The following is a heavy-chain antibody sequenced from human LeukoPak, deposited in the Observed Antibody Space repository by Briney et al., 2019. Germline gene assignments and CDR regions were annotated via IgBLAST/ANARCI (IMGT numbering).Heavy chain of an antibody. D-gene: IGHD4-17*01. CDR3: AKAHAYGEDY. CDR1: GFTFSSYA. CDR2: ISGTGDST. Sequence: PGRSLRLSCAASGFTFSSYAMSWVRQAPGRGLEWVSGISGTGDSTHYTDSVKGRFTITRDISKNTLYLQMNSLRVEDTAVYYCAKAHAYGEDYWGQGTLVTVSS. V-gene: IGHV3-23*01. J-gene: IGHJ4*02.